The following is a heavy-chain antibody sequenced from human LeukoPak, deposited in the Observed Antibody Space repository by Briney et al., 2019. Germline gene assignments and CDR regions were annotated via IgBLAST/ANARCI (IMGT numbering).Heavy chain of an antibody. Sequence: GGSLRLSCAASGFTFSSYWMHWVRQAPGKGLEWVSVIYSGGSTYYADSVKGRFTISRDNSKNTLYLQMNSLRAEDTAVYYCATTDIVATMGFYYYYGMDVWGQGTTVTVSS. D-gene: IGHD5-12*01. CDR2: IYSGGST. J-gene: IGHJ6*02. CDR1: GFTFSSYW. V-gene: IGHV3-53*01. CDR3: ATTDIVATMGFYYYYGMDV.